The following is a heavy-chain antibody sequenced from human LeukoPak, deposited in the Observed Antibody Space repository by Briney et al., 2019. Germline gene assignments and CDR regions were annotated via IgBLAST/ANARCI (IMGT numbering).Heavy chain of an antibody. CDR3: AKAGIVATMNADWFDP. D-gene: IGHD5-12*01. J-gene: IGHJ5*02. CDR2: MNPNSGNT. Sequence: ASVKVSCKASGYTFTSYDINWVRQATGQGLEWMGWMNPNSGNTGYAQKFRGRVTMTRDTSISTAYMELSSLRSEDTAVYYCAKAGIVATMNADWFDPWGQGALVTVSS. V-gene: IGHV1-8*01. CDR1: GYTFTSYD.